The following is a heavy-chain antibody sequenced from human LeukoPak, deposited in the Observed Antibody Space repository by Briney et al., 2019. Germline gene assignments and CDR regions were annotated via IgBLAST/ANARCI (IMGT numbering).Heavy chain of an antibody. Sequence: ASVKVSCKASGYTFTSYDINWVRQATGQGLEWMGWINPNSGGTNYAQKFQGRVTMTRDTSISTAYMELSRLRSDDTAVYYCARSGWLRAVNYWGQGTLVTVSS. CDR1: GYTFTSYD. CDR3: ARSGWLRAVNY. D-gene: IGHD5-12*01. CDR2: INPNSGGT. J-gene: IGHJ4*02. V-gene: IGHV1-2*02.